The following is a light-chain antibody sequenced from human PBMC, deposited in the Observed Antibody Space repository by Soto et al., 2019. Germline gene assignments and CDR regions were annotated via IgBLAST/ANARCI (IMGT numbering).Light chain of an antibody. Sequence: IVLTQSPGTLSLSPGERATLSCRASQSLSSNYLAWYQQKPGQAPRLLIYGASSRAIGTPDRFSGSGSGTDFTLTISRLEPDDFAVYYCQQYGRSLWTFGQGTKVEIK. CDR2: GAS. V-gene: IGKV3-20*01. J-gene: IGKJ1*01. CDR1: QSLSSNY. CDR3: QQYGRSLWT.